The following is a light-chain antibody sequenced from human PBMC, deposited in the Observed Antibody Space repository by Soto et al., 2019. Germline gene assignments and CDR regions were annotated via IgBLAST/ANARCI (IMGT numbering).Light chain of an antibody. CDR1: STDVGGYNY. Sequence: QSALTQPRSVSGSPGQSVTISCTGTSTDVGGYNYVSWCQQHPGKAPKLMIYDVSKRPSGVPDRFSGSKSGNTASLTISGLQAEDEADYYCCSYAGSSYGFGTGTQVTVL. J-gene: IGLJ1*01. V-gene: IGLV2-11*01. CDR3: CSYAGSSYG. CDR2: DVS.